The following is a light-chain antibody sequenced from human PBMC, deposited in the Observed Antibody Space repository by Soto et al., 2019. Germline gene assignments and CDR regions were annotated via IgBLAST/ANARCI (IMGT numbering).Light chain of an antibody. V-gene: IGKV1-39*01. J-gene: IGKJ3*01. CDR3: QQSFNNPT. CDR1: QSIAGY. CDR2: ATS. Sequence: DIQMTQSPSSLSASVGDRVTIACRASQSIAGYLNWYRQKPGKAPELLIYATSNLHSGVTPSFSGSGSGADFNLTISSLQPEDFATFFCQQSFNNPTFGPGTKVDVK.